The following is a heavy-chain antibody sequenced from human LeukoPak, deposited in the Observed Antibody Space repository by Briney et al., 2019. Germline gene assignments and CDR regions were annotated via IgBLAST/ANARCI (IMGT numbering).Heavy chain of an antibody. D-gene: IGHD6-13*01. CDR2: ISSTSSDI. CDR1: GLXFSSYS. J-gene: IGHJ4*02. Sequence: GGSPTLSCVASGLXFSSYSINWERQAPGKGLELLSYISSTSSDIFYADSVKGRFTISRDNARNSLYLEMNSLRDEDTALYYCARAAYASSPDYWGQGTLVTVSS. V-gene: IGHV3-48*02. CDR3: ARAAYASSPDY.